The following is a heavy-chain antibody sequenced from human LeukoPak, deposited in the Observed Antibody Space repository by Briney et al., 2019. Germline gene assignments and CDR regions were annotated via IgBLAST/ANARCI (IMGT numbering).Heavy chain of an antibody. D-gene: IGHD6-13*01. Sequence: GGSLRLSCAASGFTFSTYWMHWVRQAPGKGLVWVSRIKSDGSTNYADSVKGRFTISRDNAKNSLYLQMNSLRAEDTAVYYCARGGVTAAGPDYWGQGTLVTVSS. CDR2: IKSDGST. CDR3: ARGGVTAAGPDY. J-gene: IGHJ4*02. V-gene: IGHV3-74*01. CDR1: GFTFSTYW.